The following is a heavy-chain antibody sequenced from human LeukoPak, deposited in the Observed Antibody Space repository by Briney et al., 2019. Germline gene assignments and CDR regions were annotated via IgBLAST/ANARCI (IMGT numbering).Heavy chain of an antibody. V-gene: IGHV4-34*01. D-gene: IGHD3-16*01. CDR1: GGSFSGYY. Sequence: SETLSLTCAVYGGSFSGYYWSWIRQPPGKGLEWIGEINHSGSTNYNPSLKSRVTISIDTSKNQFSLKLTSVTAADTAVYYCASYTDAFDIWGQGTMVTVSS. CDR3: ASYTDAFDI. CDR2: INHSGST. J-gene: IGHJ3*02.